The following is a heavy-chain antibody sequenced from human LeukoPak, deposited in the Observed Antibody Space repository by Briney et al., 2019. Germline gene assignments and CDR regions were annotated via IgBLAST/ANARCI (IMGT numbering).Heavy chain of an antibody. CDR2: INGDGSST. J-gene: IGHJ4*02. CDR3: ARVLTGSNRQLDY. CDR1: GFTFTSYW. V-gene: IGHV3-74*01. D-gene: IGHD3-9*01. Sequence: PGGSLRLSCTASGFTFTSYWMHWVRQVPGKGLVWISRINGDGSSTNYADSVKGRFTISRDNAKSTLYLQMNSLSAEDTAVYYCARVLTGSNRQLDYWGQGTLVTVSS.